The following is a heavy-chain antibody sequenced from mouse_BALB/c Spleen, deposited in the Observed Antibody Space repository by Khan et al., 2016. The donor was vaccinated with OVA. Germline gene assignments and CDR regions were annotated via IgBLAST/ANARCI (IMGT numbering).Heavy chain of an antibody. D-gene: IGHD2-3*01. Sequence: EVQLQESGPGLVKPSQSLSLTCTVTGYSITIDYAWNWIRQFPGNKLEWMGYINYSGGTSYLPSLKSRISITRDTSKNQFFLQLNSVTTEDSATYYYEGWMTYWGQGTLVTVS. V-gene: IGHV3-2*02. CDR1: GYSITIDYA. CDR2: INYSGGT. CDR3: EGWMTY. J-gene: IGHJ3*01.